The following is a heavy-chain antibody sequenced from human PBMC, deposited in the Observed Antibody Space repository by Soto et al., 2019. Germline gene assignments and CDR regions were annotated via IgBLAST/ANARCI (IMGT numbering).Heavy chain of an antibody. Sequence: PGGSLRLSCASSGFSFKSHWMSWVRQAPGKGLEWVANIKPDGSEKWYVDSVKGRFTISRDNAKNSLYLQMNSLRAEDTAVYYCARGDYYDNAGPFSDAFDVWGQGTMVTVSS. V-gene: IGHV3-7*04. D-gene: IGHD3-22*01. CDR1: GFSFKSHW. CDR2: IKPDGSEK. J-gene: IGHJ3*01. CDR3: ARGDYYDNAGPFSDAFDV.